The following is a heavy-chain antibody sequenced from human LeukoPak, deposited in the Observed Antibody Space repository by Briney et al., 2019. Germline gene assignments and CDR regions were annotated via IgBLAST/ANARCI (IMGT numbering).Heavy chain of an antibody. Sequence: PGGALRLSCAASGFTFSSFWMHWVRQAPGKGLVWVSRINTDRSGTSYADSVKGRFTISRDNAKNTLYLQMSSLRAEDTAVYYCASSGVGSSWFYYWGQGTLVTVSS. CDR3: ASSGVGSSWFYY. J-gene: IGHJ4*02. D-gene: IGHD6-13*01. CDR2: INTDRSGT. CDR1: GFTFSSFW. V-gene: IGHV3-74*01.